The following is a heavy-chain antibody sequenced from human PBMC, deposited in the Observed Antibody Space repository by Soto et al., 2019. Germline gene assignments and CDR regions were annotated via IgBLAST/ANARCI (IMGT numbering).Heavy chain of an antibody. CDR1: GFTFSSYA. CDR2: ISGSGYST. D-gene: IGHD6-19*01. CDR3: ARARSSGWSYFYYMDV. V-gene: IGHV3-23*01. J-gene: IGHJ6*03. Sequence: SLRLSCAASGFTFSSYAMSWVRQAPGKGLEWVSIISGSGYSTYYTDSVKGRFTISRDTSKNTLYLQMNSLRAEDTAVYYCARARSSGWSYFYYMDVWGKGTTVTVSS.